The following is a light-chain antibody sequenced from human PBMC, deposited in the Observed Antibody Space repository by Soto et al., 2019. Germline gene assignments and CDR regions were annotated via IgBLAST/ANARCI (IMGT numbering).Light chain of an antibody. CDR3: QQAYTFPRT. V-gene: IGKV1D-12*01. J-gene: IGKJ1*01. CDR1: QGISQY. Sequence: DIQVTQSQSSVSASVVGRSTNTCRASQGISQYLAWYQQKPGKAPKLLIYCTSSLQSGVPSRFRGSGSGTDFTLTISSLQPEDFEPFYCQQAYTFPRTFGQGTKVDIK. CDR2: CTS.